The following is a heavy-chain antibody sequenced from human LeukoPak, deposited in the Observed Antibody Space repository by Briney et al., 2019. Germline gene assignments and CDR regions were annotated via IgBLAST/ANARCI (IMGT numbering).Heavy chain of an antibody. CDR2: ISSSGSTI. CDR3: ARAMFRAGDY. CDR1: GFTFSSYE. Sequence: GGSLRLSCEASGFTFSSYEMNWVRQAPGKGLEWVSYISSSGSTIYYADSVKGRFTISRDNAKNSLDLQMNSLRAEDTAVYYCARAMFRAGDYWGQGTLVTVSS. J-gene: IGHJ4*02. D-gene: IGHD3-10*02. V-gene: IGHV3-48*03.